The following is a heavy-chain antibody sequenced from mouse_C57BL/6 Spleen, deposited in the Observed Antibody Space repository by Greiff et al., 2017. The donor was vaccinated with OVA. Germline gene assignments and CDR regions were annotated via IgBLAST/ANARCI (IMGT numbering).Heavy chain of an antibody. CDR2: IWRGGST. J-gene: IGHJ4*01. Sequence: VKLMESGPGLVQPSQSLSLTCTVSGFSLTSYGVHWVRQSPGKGLEWLGVIWRGGSTDYNAAFMSRLSITKDNSKSQVFFKMNSLQADDTAIYYCAKREDYGSSMDYWGQGTSVTVSS. CDR3: AKREDYGSSMDY. CDR1: GFSLTSYG. D-gene: IGHD1-1*01. V-gene: IGHV2-5*01.